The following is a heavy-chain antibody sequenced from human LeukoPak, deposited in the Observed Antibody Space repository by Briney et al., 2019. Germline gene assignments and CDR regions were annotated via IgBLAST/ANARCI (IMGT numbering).Heavy chain of an antibody. D-gene: IGHD2-21*01. V-gene: IGHV1-8*01. J-gene: IGHJ4*02. CDR1: GSTFTSYE. CDR3: ARLQSGPHMYFDY. CDR2: MNPDSGTT. Sequence: ASVKVSCKASGSTFTSYEINWVRQATGQGLEWMGWMNPDSGTTGYAQKFQDRLTITRDTSIRTVYMELSSLTSEDTAVYFCARLQSGPHMYFDYWGQGTPVTVSS.